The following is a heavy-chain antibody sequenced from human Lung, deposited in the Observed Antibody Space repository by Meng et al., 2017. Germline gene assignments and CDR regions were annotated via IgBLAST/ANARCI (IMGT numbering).Heavy chain of an antibody. V-gene: IGHV4-34*01. CDR1: LWSYSDNY. D-gene: IGHD4-11*01. CDR2: INHSGST. Sequence: LPPVVDALLNPAETLLRAFVAPLWSYSDNYWGRIRQPPGRGLEWIGEINHSGSTNYNPSLESRATISVDTSQNNLSLKLSSVTAADSAVYYCARGPTTMAHDFDYWGQGTLATVSS. J-gene: IGHJ4*02. CDR3: ARGPTTMAHDFDY.